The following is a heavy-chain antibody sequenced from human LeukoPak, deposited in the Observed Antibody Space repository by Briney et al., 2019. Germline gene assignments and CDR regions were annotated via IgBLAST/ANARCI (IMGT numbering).Heavy chain of an antibody. D-gene: IGHD3-10*01. Sequence: SVKVSCKASGGTFSSYAISWVRQAPGLGLEWMGGIIPIFGTANYAQKFQGRVTITADESTSTAYMELSSLRSEDTAVYYCARRGYYYGSGSYYTQNPRNWFDPWGQGTLVTVSS. J-gene: IGHJ5*02. CDR1: GGTFSSYA. V-gene: IGHV1-69*13. CDR3: ARRGYYYGSGSYYTQNPRNWFDP. CDR2: IIPIFGTA.